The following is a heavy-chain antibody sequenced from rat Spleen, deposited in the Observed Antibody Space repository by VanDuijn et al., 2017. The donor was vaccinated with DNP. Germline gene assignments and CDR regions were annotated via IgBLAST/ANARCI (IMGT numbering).Heavy chain of an antibody. CDR3: ARGLTTEGTLFDY. CDR2: ISTSGGST. CDR1: GFTFSNYD. Sequence: EVQLVESGGGLVQPGRSLKLSCAASGFTFSNYDMAWVRQAPTKGLEWVASISTSGGSTYYRDSVKGRFTVSRDNAKSTLYLQMDSLRSEDTATYYCARGLTTEGTLFDYWGQGVMVTVSS. D-gene: IGHD1-11*01. J-gene: IGHJ2*01. V-gene: IGHV5-25*01.